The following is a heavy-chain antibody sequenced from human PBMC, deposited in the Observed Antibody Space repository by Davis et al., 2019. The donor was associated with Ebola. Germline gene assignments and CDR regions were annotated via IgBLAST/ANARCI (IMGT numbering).Heavy chain of an antibody. V-gene: IGHV3-43*01. CDR3: AKEGGCSRTNCNSPGYFQY. CDR1: GFTFDDFT. J-gene: IGHJ1*01. CDR2: IRWDGGST. Sequence: PGRSLRLSCAASGFTFDDFTMHWVRQTPGKRLQWVSFIRWDGGSTGYVDAVEGRFTVSRDNSKNSLYLQMSSLRTEDSALYYCAKEGGCSRTNCNSPGYFQYWGQGTLVTVSS. D-gene: IGHD2-2*01.